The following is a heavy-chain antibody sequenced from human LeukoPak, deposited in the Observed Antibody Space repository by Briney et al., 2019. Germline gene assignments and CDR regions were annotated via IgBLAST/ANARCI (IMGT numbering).Heavy chain of an antibody. Sequence: SETLSLTCTVSGGSISSSSYYWGWIRQPPGKGLEWIGSIYYSGSTYYNPSLKSRVTISVDTSKNQFSLKLSSVTAADTAVYYCARQSGRDYYGSGSYYFDYWGQGTLVTVSS. CDR2: IYYSGST. CDR3: ARQSGRDYYGSGSYYFDY. D-gene: IGHD3-10*01. V-gene: IGHV4-39*01. J-gene: IGHJ4*02. CDR1: GGSISSSSYY.